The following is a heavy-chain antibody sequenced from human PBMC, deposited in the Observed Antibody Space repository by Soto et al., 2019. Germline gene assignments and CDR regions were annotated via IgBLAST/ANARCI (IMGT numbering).Heavy chain of an antibody. J-gene: IGHJ5*01. V-gene: IGHV4-30-2*03. CDR2: IYYIGRA. CDR3: ATYGIYSGPYYSFAS. CDR1: GGTISSGGYS. D-gene: IGHD1-26*01. Sequence: SDTLSLTCAVSGGTISSGGYSWSWIRQPPGKGLEWIGSIYYIGRAYYSPSLKARVTISVDTSKNQFSLNLSSVTAADTAMYYCATYGIYSGPYYSFASWGQGTLVTVSS.